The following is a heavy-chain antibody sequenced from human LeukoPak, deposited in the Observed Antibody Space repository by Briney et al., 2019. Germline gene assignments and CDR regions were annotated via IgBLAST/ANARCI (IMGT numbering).Heavy chain of an antibody. J-gene: IGHJ4*02. CDR3: ARDLGSGWNFDY. V-gene: IGHV3-53*01. CDR1: GFTVSSNY. D-gene: IGHD6-19*01. Sequence: PGGSLRLSCAASGFTVSSNYMNWVHQAPGKGLEWVSIIYSGGSTYYADSVKGRFTISRDNSKNTLYLQMNSLRAEDTAVYYCARDLGSGWNFDYWGQGTLVTVSS. CDR2: IYSGGST.